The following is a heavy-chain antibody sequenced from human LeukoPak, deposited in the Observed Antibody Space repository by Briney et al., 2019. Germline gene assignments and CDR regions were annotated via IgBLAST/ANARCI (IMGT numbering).Heavy chain of an antibody. D-gene: IGHD6-13*01. Sequence: SETLSLTCAVYGGSFSGYYWSWIRQPPGKGLEWIGEINHSGSPNYNPSLKSRVTISVDTSKNQFSLKLSSVTAADTAVYYCARGRIAAAVHSFDYWGQGTLVTVSS. CDR2: INHSGSP. CDR3: ARGRIAAAVHSFDY. CDR1: GGSFSGYY. V-gene: IGHV4-34*01. J-gene: IGHJ4*02.